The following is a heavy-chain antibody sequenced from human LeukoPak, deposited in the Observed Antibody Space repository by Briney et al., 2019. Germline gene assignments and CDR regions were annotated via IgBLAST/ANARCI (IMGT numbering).Heavy chain of an antibody. CDR3: AKDKRGYSYGSSNDY. J-gene: IGHJ4*02. CDR1: GFTFSSYA. Sequence: GGSLRRSCAASGFTFSSYAMSWVRQAPGKGLEWVSAISGSGGSTYYADSVKGRFTISRDNSKNTLYLQMNSLRAEDTAVYYCAKDKRGYSYGSSNDYWGQGTLVTVSS. CDR2: ISGSGGST. D-gene: IGHD5-18*01. V-gene: IGHV3-23*01.